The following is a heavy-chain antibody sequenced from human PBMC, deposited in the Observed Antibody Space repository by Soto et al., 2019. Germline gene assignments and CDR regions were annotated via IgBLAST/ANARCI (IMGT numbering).Heavy chain of an antibody. D-gene: IGHD4-17*01. CDR2: ISSSSSYT. CDR3: ARGVHYGDYGVDYYYYGMDV. V-gene: IGHV3-11*06. CDR1: GVTFSDYY. Sequence: PGGSLRLSCAASGVTFSDYYMSWIRQAPGKGLEWVSYISSSSSYTNYADSVKGRFTISRDNAKNSLYLQMNSLRAEDTAVYYCARGVHYGDYGVDYYYYGMDVWGQGTTVTVSS. J-gene: IGHJ6*02.